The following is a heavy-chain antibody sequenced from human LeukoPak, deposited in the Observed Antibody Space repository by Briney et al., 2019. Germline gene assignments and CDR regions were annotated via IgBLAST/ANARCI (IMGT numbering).Heavy chain of an antibody. CDR1: GFTFSGSA. Sequence: PGGSLRLSCAASGFTFSGSAMHWVRQASGKGLEWVGRIRSKVNSYATAYAASVKGRFTISRDDSKNTAYLQMNSLKTEDTAVYYCTSGYSSGWEADWLDPWGQGTLVIVSS. CDR2: IRSKVNSYAT. D-gene: IGHD6-19*01. J-gene: IGHJ5*02. CDR3: TSGYSSGWEADWLDP. V-gene: IGHV3-73*01.